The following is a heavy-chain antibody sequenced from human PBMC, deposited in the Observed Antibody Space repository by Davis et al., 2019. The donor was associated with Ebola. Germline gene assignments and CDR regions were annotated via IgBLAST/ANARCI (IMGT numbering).Heavy chain of an antibody. CDR1: GGSISSYY. D-gene: IGHD6-6*01. CDR2: IYYSGST. V-gene: IGHV4-59*12. J-gene: IGHJ6*02. CDR3: ARVQGSSVYYYYYGMDV. Sequence: MPSETLSLTCTVPGGSISSYYWSWIRQPPGKGLEWIGYIYYSGSTNYNPSLKSRVTISVDKSKNQFSLKLSSVTAADTAVYYCARVQGSSVYYYYYGMDVWGQGTTVTVSS.